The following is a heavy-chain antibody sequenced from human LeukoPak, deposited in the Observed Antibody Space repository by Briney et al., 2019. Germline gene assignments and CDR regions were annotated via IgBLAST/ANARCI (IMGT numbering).Heavy chain of an antibody. CDR3: ARGIGATIFGVPEGAFDI. D-gene: IGHD3-3*01. CDR1: GYTFTSYG. V-gene: IGHV1-2*02. Sequence: ASVKVSCKASGYTFTSYGISWVRQAPGQGLEWMGWINPNSGGTNYAQKFQGRVTMTRDTSISTAYMELSRLRSDDTAVYYCARGIGATIFGVPEGAFDIWGQGTMVTVSS. CDR2: INPNSGGT. J-gene: IGHJ3*02.